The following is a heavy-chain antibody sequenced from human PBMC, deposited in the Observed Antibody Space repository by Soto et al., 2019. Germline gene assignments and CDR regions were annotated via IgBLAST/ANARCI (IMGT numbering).Heavy chain of an antibody. Sequence: EVQLLESGGGLVQPGGSLRLSCAASGFTFSSYAMSWVRQAPGKGLEWVSAISGSGGSTYYADSVKGRFTISRDNSTNTPYLQMNSLRAEDTAVYHCAIIANINDDPHYDCWSGQEDAEYFQHWGQGTLVTVSS. CDR2: ISGSGGST. CDR1: GFTFSSYA. CDR3: AIIANINDDPHYDCWSGQEDAEYFQH. D-gene: IGHD3-3*01. V-gene: IGHV3-23*01. J-gene: IGHJ1*01.